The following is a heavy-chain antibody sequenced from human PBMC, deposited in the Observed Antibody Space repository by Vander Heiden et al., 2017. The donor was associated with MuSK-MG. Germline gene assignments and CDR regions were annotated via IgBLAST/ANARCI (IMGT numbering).Heavy chain of an antibody. CDR3: ASDSRGPGRRYYYYHYMDV. CDR2: ISTSGST. J-gene: IGHJ6*03. D-gene: IGHD3-10*01. V-gene: IGHV4-4*07. CDR1: GGSISRSN. Sequence: QVQLQESGPGQVKASETPSLTCTVSGGSISRSNWNWIRQPARHGLEWMGPISTSGSTNHTPSLKSRVTMSADTSKNQFSLKVRSVTAADTAVYYCASDSRGPGRRYYYYHYMDVWGKGTTVTVSS.